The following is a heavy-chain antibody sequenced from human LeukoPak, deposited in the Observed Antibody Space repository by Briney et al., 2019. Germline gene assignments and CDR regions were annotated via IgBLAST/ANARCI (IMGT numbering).Heavy chain of an antibody. V-gene: IGHV4-39*01. J-gene: IGHJ4*02. CDR2: IYSSGST. Sequence: SETLSLTCTVSSGSISSSHYYWGWIRQPPGKGLEWIGTIYSSGSTYNNPSLKSRVTMSMDTSKNQFSLKLTSVTAAETGVYYCARRGAVAGSYYFDYWGQGTLVTVSS. D-gene: IGHD6-19*01. CDR1: SGSISSSHYY. CDR3: ARRGAVAGSYYFDY.